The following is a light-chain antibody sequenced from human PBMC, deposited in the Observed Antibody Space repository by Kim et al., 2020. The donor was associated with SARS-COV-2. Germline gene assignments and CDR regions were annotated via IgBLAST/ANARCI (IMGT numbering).Light chain of an antibody. Sequence: SPGESASLACRASQSVSSSLVWYQQEPGQAPRLLIYGASTRATGIPARFSGSGSGTDFTLTINSLQSEDFAVYYCQQYNNWPPLTFGGGTKVDIK. CDR3: QQYNNWPPLT. V-gene: IGKV3-15*01. CDR1: QSVSSS. J-gene: IGKJ4*01. CDR2: GAS.